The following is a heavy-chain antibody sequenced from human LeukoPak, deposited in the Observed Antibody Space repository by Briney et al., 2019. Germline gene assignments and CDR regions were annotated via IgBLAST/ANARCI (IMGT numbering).Heavy chain of an antibody. CDR3: ARIRTGDIAVAGTVDY. J-gene: IGHJ4*02. Sequence: SGPALVKPTQTLTLTCTFSGFSLSTSGMCVSWIRQPPGKALEWLARIDWDDDKYYSTSLKTRLTISKDTSKNQVVLTMTNMDPVDTATYYCARIRTGDIAVAGTVDYWGQGTLVTVSS. D-gene: IGHD6-19*01. CDR2: IDWDDDK. V-gene: IGHV2-70*11. CDR1: GFSLSTSGMC.